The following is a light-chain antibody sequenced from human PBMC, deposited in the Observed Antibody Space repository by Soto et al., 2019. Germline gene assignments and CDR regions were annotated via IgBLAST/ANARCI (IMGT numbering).Light chain of an antibody. V-gene: IGLV2-14*03. CDR1: SSDVGGYNY. CDR2: DVS. J-gene: IGLJ2*01. CDR3: SSYTTSTTLVV. Sequence: QSVLTQPASVSGSPGQSITISCTGTSSDVGGYNYVSWYQQHTDKAPKLMISDVSNRPSGVSNRFSGSKSGNTASLTISGLQAEDEADYYCSSYTTSTTLVVFGGGTKPTVL.